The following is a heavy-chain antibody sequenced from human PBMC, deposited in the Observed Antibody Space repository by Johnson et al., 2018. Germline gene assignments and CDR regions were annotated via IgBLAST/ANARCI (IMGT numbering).Heavy chain of an antibody. D-gene: IGHD5-24*01. J-gene: IGHJ6*03. CDR2: ISSSSSYI. V-gene: IGHV3-21*01. CDR3: SSPPSTAMARDYYYYMDV. Sequence: VQLVQSGGGVVQPGRSLRLSCAASGFTFSSYSMNWVRQAPGKGLEWVSSISSSSSYIYYADSVKGRFTISRDNAKNSLYLQMNSRGAEDTAVYYWSSPPSTAMARDYYYYMDVWGKGTTVTVSS. CDR1: GFTFSSYS.